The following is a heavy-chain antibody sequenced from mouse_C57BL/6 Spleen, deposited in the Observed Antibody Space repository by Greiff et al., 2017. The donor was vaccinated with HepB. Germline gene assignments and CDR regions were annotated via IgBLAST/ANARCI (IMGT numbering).Heavy chain of an antibody. Sequence: VQLQQSGAELVKPGASVKLSCTASGFNIKDYYMHWVKQRTEQGLAWIGRIDPEDGETKYAPKFQGKATIPADTSSNTAYLQLSSLTSEDTAVSYCAITTVTFSSYWYFDVWGTGTTVTVSS. CDR1: GFNIKDYY. CDR2: IDPEDGET. J-gene: IGHJ1*03. D-gene: IGHD1-1*01. CDR3: AITTVTFSSYWYFDV. V-gene: IGHV14-2*01.